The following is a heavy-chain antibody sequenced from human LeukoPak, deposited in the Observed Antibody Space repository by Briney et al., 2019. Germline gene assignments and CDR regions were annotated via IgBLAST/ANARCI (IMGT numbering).Heavy chain of an antibody. V-gene: IGHV3-23*01. CDR1: GFTFSSYA. D-gene: IGHD5-18*01. CDR2: ISGRVGST. J-gene: IGHJ4*02. CDR3: ATLPVDTAIGY. Sequence: PGGSLRLSCAASGFTFSSYAMSWVRQAPGKVLEWVSAISGRVGSTYYADSVKGRFTIATDNSKNTLYLQMHSLRAEDTAVYYCATLPVDTAIGYWGQGTLVTVSS.